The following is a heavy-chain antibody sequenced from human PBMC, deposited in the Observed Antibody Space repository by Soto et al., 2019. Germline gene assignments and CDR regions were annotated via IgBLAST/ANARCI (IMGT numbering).Heavy chain of an antibody. D-gene: IGHD4-17*01. J-gene: IGHJ5*02. Sequence: QVQLVQSGAEVKKPGASVTVSCKASGYTFTAYYIHWVRQAPGQGLEWMGWINPNNGGTTYAQKFQGRVTMTRDTSISTAYMELKRLTSDDTAVYYCARGATDDYGSGDWFDPWGQGTLVTVSS. CDR2: INPNNGGT. CDR3: ARGATDDYGSGDWFDP. V-gene: IGHV1-2*02. CDR1: GYTFTAYY.